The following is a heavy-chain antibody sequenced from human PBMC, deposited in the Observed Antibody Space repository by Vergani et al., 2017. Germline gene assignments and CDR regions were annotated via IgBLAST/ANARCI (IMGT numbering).Heavy chain of an antibody. Sequence: EVQLLESGGGLVQPGGSLRLSCEASGFSFPGYAMSWVRQAPGKGLEWVSSVSGSSATPYYADSVKGRFIISRDNSKNTLYLQMNSLRAEDTAVYYCAKGGGGYSSSLYYYYMDVWGKGATVTVS. J-gene: IGHJ6*03. CDR1: GFSFPGYA. CDR3: AKGGGGYSSSLYYYYMDV. CDR2: VSGSSATP. D-gene: IGHD6-6*01. V-gene: IGHV3-23*01.